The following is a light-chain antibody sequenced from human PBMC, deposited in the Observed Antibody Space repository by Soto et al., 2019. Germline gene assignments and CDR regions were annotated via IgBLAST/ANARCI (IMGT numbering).Light chain of an antibody. V-gene: IGLV2-23*01. CDR3: CSYALL. CDR2: EGT. CDR1: NSDVGTHNL. Sequence: QSVLTQPASVSGSPGQSITISCTGTNSDVGTHNLVSWYQQHPGKAPKLIIYEGTKRPSGASNRFSGSKSGNTASLTISGLQDEDEADYYCCSYALLFGTGTKV. J-gene: IGLJ1*01.